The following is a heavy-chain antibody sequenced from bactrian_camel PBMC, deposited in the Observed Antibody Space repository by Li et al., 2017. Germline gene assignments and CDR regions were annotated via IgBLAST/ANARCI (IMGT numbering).Heavy chain of an antibody. CDR2: ISAALDRV. CDR1: RDISAIC. D-gene: IGHD1*01. J-gene: IGHJ4*01. Sequence: VQLVESGGGSVQPGGSLKLSCVSSRDISAICMAWFRQAPGKERERVAVISAALDRVDYADSVKGRFSISRDKAKNTLSLQTNSLKPEDTATYYCAAGGWRGSWCAVADVPLYWGQGTQVTVS. V-gene: IGHV3S1*01. CDR3: AAGGWRGSWCAVADVPLY.